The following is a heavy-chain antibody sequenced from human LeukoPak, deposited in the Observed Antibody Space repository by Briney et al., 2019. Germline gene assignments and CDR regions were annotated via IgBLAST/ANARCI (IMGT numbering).Heavy chain of an antibody. V-gene: IGHV3-11*04. CDR3: ARDQYCSSTSCYKTHYYYYYMDV. J-gene: IGHJ6*03. CDR1: GFTFSDYY. CDR2: ISSSGSTI. Sequence: PGGSLRLSCAASGFTFSDYYMSWIRQALGKGLEWVSYISSSGSTIYYADSVKGRFTISRDNAKNSLYLQMNSLRAEDTAVYYCARDQYCSSTSCYKTHYYYYYMDVWGKGTTVTVSS. D-gene: IGHD2-2*01.